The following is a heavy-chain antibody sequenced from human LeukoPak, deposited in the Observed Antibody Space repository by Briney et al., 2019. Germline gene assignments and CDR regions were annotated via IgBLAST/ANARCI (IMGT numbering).Heavy chain of an antibody. CDR2: ISYDGSKK. CDR1: GFTFSSYV. Sequence: GGSLRLSCAASGFTFSSYVLHWVRQAPGKGLEWVAVISYDGSKKYHADSVKGRFTISRDNSKNTLYLQMNSLRGEDTAVYYCARDRASDIWGQGTMVTVSS. J-gene: IGHJ3*02. V-gene: IGHV3-30-3*01. CDR3: ARDRASDI.